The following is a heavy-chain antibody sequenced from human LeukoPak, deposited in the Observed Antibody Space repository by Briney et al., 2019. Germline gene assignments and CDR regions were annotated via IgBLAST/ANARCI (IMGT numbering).Heavy chain of an antibody. V-gene: IGHV4-59*01. J-gene: IGHJ5*02. CDR1: GGSISSYY. CDR2: IYYSGST. Sequence: SETLSLTCAVSGGSISSYYWSWIRQPPGKGLVWIGYIYYSGSTNYNPSLKSRVTISVDTSKNQFSLKLSSVTAADTAVYYCARDRVRWSLKSWGQGTLVTVSS. CDR3: ARDRVRWSLKS. D-gene: IGHD3-10*01.